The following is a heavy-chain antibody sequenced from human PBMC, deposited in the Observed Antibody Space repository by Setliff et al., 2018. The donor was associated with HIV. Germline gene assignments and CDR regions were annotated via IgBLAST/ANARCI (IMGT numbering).Heavy chain of an antibody. J-gene: IGHJ6*03. CDR2: IYYSGST. Sequence: PSETLSLTCTVSGGSISSGGYYWSWIRQQPGKGLEWIGYIYYSGSTYYNPSLKSRVTISVDTSKNQFSLKLSSVTAAGTAAYYCARGYPVSYYYYMDVWGKGTTVTVSS. V-gene: IGHV4-31*03. CDR3: ARGYPVSYYYYMDV. D-gene: IGHD3-16*02. CDR1: GGSISSGGYY.